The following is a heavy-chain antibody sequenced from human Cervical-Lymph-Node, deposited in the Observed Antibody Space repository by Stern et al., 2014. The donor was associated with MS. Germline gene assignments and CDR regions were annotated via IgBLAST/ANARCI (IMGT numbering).Heavy chain of an antibody. CDR1: GVFISRGGDY. CDR3: ARDVYSDSRRGLDV. D-gene: IGHD5-12*01. J-gene: IGHJ6*02. V-gene: IGHV4-31*03. CDR2: IYYSGST. Sequence: QLQLQESGPGLVRPSQTLSLTCTVSGVFISRGGDYWTWIRPHPGKGLEWNGSIYYSGSTYYNPSLKGRLLISLDTSGNHFSLNLNSVTAADTAVYYCARDVYSDSRRGLDVWGQGTTVTVSS.